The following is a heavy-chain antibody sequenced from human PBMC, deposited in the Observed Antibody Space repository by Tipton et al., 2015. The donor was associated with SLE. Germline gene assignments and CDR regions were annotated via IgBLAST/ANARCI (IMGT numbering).Heavy chain of an antibody. J-gene: IGHJ4*02. CDR1: GFTFSSYS. D-gene: IGHD2-15*01. Sequence: GSLRLSCAASGFTFSSYSMNWVRQAPGKGLEWVSSISSSSSYIYYADSVKGRFTISRDNAKNSLYLQMNSLRAEDTAVYYCAREELDCSGGSCYDYFDYWGQGTLVTVSS. CDR3: AREELDCSGGSCYDYFDY. V-gene: IGHV3-21*01. CDR2: ISSSSSYI.